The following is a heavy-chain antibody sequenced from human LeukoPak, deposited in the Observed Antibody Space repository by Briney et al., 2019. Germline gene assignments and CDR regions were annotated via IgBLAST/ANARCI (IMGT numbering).Heavy chain of an antibody. D-gene: IGHD3-22*01. Sequence: PSETLSLTCTVSGGSISSGSYYWGWIRQPPGEGLEWIGNIYYSGSTYYNTALKSRVTISLDTSKNQFSLKLSSLTAADTAVYYCVTWRYYDGGDYLRFFDPWGQGTLVTVSS. J-gene: IGHJ5*02. V-gene: IGHV4-39*07. CDR2: IYYSGST. CDR3: VTWRYYDGGDYLRFFDP. CDR1: GGSISSGSYY.